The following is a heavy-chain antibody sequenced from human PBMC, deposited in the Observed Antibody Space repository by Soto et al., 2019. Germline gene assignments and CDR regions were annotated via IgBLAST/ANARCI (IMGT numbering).Heavy chain of an antibody. CDR1: GGSMTSYY. Sequence: QVQLQESGPGLVQPSETLSLTCTVSGGSMTSYYWSWVRQTPEKGLEWIANIYYGGSTTHNPSLKSRATISVDTFRNQFSLKLTSVTATDTAVYYCARHGGKWGFDYWGQGTLVTVSS. J-gene: IGHJ4*02. D-gene: IGHD1-26*01. CDR3: ARHGGKWGFDY. CDR2: IYYGGST. V-gene: IGHV4-59*08.